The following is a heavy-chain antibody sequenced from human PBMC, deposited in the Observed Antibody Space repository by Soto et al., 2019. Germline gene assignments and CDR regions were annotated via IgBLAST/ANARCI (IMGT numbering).Heavy chain of an antibody. V-gene: IGHV1-3*01. CDR3: ARDRYCSSTSCHDAFDI. J-gene: IGHJ3*02. Sequence: QVQLVQSGAEVKKPGASVKVSCKASGYTFTSYAMHWVRQAPGQRLERMGWINAGNGNTKYSQKFQGRVTITRDTSASTAYMELSSLRSEDTAVYYCARDRYCSSTSCHDAFDIWGQGTMVTVSS. CDR1: GYTFTSYA. CDR2: INAGNGNT. D-gene: IGHD2-2*01.